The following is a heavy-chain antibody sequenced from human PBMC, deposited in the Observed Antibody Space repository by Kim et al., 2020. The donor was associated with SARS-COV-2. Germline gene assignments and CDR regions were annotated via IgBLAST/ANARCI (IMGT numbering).Heavy chain of an antibody. D-gene: IGHD3-10*01. V-gene: IGHV1-3*01. CDR2: T. CDR3: TRGSGARAFDM. Sequence: TKYSQKCQGRVTITRDTSASTAYMELNSLRSEDTALYYCTRGSGARAFDMWGQGTMVTVSS. J-gene: IGHJ3*02.